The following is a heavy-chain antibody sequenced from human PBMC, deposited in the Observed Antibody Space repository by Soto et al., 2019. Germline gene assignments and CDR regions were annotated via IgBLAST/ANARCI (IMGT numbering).Heavy chain of an antibody. CDR2: IIPILGIA. V-gene: IGHV1-69*02. D-gene: IGHD6-19*01. CDR1: GGTFSSYT. J-gene: IGHJ4*02. CDR3: VRVTPVAGTNY. Sequence: QVQLVQSGAEVKKPGSSVKVSCKASGGTFSSYTISWVRQAPGQGLEWMGRIIPILGIANYAQKFQGRVTSTXXKSTSTAYMELSSLRSEDTAVYYCVRVTPVAGTNYWGQGTLVTVSS.